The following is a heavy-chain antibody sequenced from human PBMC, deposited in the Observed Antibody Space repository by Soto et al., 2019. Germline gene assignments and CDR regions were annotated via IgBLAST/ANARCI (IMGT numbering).Heavy chain of an antibody. CDR3: ARDPTEEENSSSFDY. J-gene: IGHJ4*02. CDR1: GDSVSSNSAA. V-gene: IGHV6-1*01. Sequence: PSQTLSLTCVISGDSVSSNSAAWNWIRQSPSRGLEWLGRTYYRSKWYKDYAVSVKSRITINPDTSKNQFSLQLNSVTPEDTAVYYCARDPTEEENSSSFDYWGQGTLVTAPQ. CDR2: TYYRSKWYK. D-gene: IGHD6-13*01.